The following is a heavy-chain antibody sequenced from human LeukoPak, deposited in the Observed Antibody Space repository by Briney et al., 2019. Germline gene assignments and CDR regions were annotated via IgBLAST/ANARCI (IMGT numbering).Heavy chain of an antibody. V-gene: IGHV4-31*03. J-gene: IGHJ3*02. CDR3: ARHWELLEAFDI. Sequence: SETLSLTCTVSGGSISSGGYYWSWIRQHPGKGLEWIGYIYYSGSTYYDPSLKSRVTISVDTSKNQFSLKLSSVTAADTAVYYWARHWELLEAFDIGGQGTRVTVSS. CDR2: IYYSGST. CDR1: GGSISSGGYY. D-gene: IGHD1-26*01.